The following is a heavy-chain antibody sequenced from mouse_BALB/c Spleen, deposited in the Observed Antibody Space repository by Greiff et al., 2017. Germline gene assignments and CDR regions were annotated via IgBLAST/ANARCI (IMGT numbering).Heavy chain of an antibody. Sequence: VQLKQSGPELVKPGASVKISCKASGYTFTDYNMHWVKQSHGKSLEWIGYIYPYNGGTGYNQKFKSKATLTVDNSSSTAYMELRSLTSEDSAVYYCARYALYYRYDGYYFDYWGQGTTLTVSS. J-gene: IGHJ2*01. CDR2: IYPYNGGT. D-gene: IGHD2-14*01. V-gene: IGHV1S29*02. CDR1: GYTFTDYN. CDR3: ARYALYYRYDGYYFDY.